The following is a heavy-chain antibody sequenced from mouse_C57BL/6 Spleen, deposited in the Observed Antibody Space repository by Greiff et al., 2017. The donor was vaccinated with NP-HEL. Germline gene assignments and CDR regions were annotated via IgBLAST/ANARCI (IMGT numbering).Heavy chain of an antibody. D-gene: IGHD2-4*01. V-gene: IGHV1-42*01. CDR1: GYSFTGYY. Sequence: VQLKESGPELVKPGASVKISCKASGYSFTGYYMNWVKQSPEKSLEWIGEINPSTGGTTYNQKFKAKATLTVDKSSSTAYMQLKSLTSEDSAVYYCARKADYLYAMDYWGQGTSVTVSS. CDR3: ARKADYLYAMDY. CDR2: INPSTGGT. J-gene: IGHJ4*01.